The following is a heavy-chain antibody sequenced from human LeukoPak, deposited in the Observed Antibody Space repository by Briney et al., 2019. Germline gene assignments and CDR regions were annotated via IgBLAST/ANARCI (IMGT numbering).Heavy chain of an antibody. Sequence: ASVKVSCKASGYTFNSYAMNWVRQAPGQGLEWMGWINPNSGGTNYAQKFQGRVTMTRDTSISTAYMELSRLRSDDTAVYYCATETLHTILWGQGTLVTVSS. V-gene: IGHV1-2*02. CDR2: INPNSGGT. D-gene: IGHD3-9*01. J-gene: IGHJ4*02. CDR1: GYTFNSYA. CDR3: ATETLHTIL.